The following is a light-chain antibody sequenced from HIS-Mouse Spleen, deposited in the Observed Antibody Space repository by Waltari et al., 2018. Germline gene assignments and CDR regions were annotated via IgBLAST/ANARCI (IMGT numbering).Light chain of an antibody. CDR3: YSTDSSGNHRV. J-gene: IGLJ2*01. CDR1: ALPKKY. Sequence: SYELTQPPSVSVSPGQTARITCSGYALPKKYAYWYQQKSGQAPVLVIYEDSKRPSGIPERFSGSSSGTMATLTISGAQVEDEVDYYCYSTDSSGNHRVFGGGTKLTVL. CDR2: EDS. V-gene: IGLV3-10*01.